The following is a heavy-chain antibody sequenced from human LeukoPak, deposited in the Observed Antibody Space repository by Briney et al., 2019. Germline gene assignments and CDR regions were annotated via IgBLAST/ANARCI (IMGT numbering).Heavy chain of an antibody. CDR3: ARDLRGYSYAITEGIDY. Sequence: GASVKVSCKASGYTFTSYDINWVRQATGQGLEWMGWMNPNSGNTGYAQKFQGRVTMTRNTSISTAYMELSSLRSEDTAVYYCARDLRGYSYAITEGIDYWGQGTLVTVSS. J-gene: IGHJ4*02. CDR1: GYTFTSYD. CDR2: MNPNSGNT. D-gene: IGHD5-18*01. V-gene: IGHV1-8*01.